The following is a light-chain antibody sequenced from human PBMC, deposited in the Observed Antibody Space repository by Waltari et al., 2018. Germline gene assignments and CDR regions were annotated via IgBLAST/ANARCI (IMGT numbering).Light chain of an antibody. CDR3: QHYVRLPVA. J-gene: IGKJ1*01. Sequence: DIVLTQSPGTLSLSPGERATLSCRASQSVRRAFAWYQQRPGQAPRLLIYDASNRATGIPDRFSGSGSGTGFSLTISRLEPEDFAVYYCQHYVRLPVAFGQGTKVEIK. V-gene: IGKV3-20*01. CDR1: QSVRRA. CDR2: DAS.